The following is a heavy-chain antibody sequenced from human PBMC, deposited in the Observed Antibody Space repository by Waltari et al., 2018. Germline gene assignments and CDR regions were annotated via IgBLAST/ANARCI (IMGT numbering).Heavy chain of an antibody. CDR3: ARQFSSGWYSEY. CDR2: INHSGSN. CDR1: GGSFCGYY. Sequence: QVQLQQWGAGLLKPSETLSLTCAVYGGSFCGYYWSWIRQAPGKGLEWIGEINHSGSNNSMPSLRNRGTISGDPSKNLFSLKVSSVTAADTAVYYCARQFSSGWYSEYWGQGTLVTVSS. D-gene: IGHD6-19*01. V-gene: IGHV4-34*01. J-gene: IGHJ4*02.